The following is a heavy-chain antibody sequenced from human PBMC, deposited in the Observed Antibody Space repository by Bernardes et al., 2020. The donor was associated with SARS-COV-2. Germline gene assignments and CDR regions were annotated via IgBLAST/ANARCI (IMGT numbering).Heavy chain of an antibody. D-gene: IGHD3-10*01. CDR1: GYTFTNYF. CDR2: INPNSGGT. CDR3: ASVMATWDRGLFSNTYYFYGMDV. V-gene: IGHV1-2*02. J-gene: IGHJ6*02. Sequence: ASVKVSCKASGYTFTNYFFHWVRQAPGQGLQWMGWINPNSGGTNYAQKFQGRVTMTRDTSITTAYMELNSLRVEDTAVYYCASVMATWDRGLFSNTYYFYGMDVWGQGTTVTVSS.